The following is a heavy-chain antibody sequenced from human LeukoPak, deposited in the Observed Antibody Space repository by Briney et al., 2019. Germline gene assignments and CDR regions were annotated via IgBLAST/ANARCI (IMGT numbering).Heavy chain of an antibody. CDR3: AREYGSGSYYYDY. D-gene: IGHD3-10*01. CDR2: ISVSGGSS. V-gene: IGHV3-23*01. Sequence: GSLRLSCAASGFTFSSYALSWVRQAPGKGLEWFSAISVSGGSSHYADSVKGRFTLSRDNSKSTLYLQMNSLRAEDTAVYYCAREYGSGSYYYDYWGQGTLVTVSS. J-gene: IGHJ4*02. CDR1: GFTFSSYA.